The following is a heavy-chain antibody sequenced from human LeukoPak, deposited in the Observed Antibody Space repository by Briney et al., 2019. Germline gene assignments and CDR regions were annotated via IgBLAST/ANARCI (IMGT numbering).Heavy chain of an antibody. Sequence: SETLSLTCTVSGGSISSYFWSWIRQPAREGLGWIGRLYTSGSTNYNPSLKSRVTMSVDTSKNQFSLKLSSVTAADTAVYYCAREGQDQFGELLYYYYYMDVWGKGTTVTISS. D-gene: IGHD3-10*01. CDR1: GGSISSYF. CDR3: AREGQDQFGELLYYYYYMDV. CDR2: LYTSGST. J-gene: IGHJ6*03. V-gene: IGHV4-4*07.